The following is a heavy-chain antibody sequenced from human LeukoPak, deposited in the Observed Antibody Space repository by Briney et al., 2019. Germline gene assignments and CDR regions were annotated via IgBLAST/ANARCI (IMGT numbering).Heavy chain of an antibody. CDR2: IYYSGST. CDR3: ARRGSSRTYYFDY. Sequence: SETLSLTCTVSGGSISSYYWSWIRQPPGKGLEWIGYIYYSGSTNYNPSLKSRVTISVDTSKNQFSLKLSSVTAADTAVYYCARRGSSRTYYFDYWGQGTLVTVSS. D-gene: IGHD1-14*01. J-gene: IGHJ4*02. CDR1: GGSISSYY. V-gene: IGHV4-59*08.